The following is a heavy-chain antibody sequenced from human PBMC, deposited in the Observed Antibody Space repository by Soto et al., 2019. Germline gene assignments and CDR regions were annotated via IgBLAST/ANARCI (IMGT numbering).Heavy chain of an antibody. V-gene: IGHV3-23*01. Sequence: EVQLMESGGGLVQPGGSLRLSCASSGFTLSMSAVNWVRQAPGKGLEWVSYISDSGDRTYYADSVKGRFTISRDRSKNTVALLMDSLSAEDTAVYYCAKDRGIIVSAGDAFDVWGQGTKVTVSS. J-gene: IGHJ3*01. CDR2: ISDSGDRT. D-gene: IGHD3-16*02. CDR3: AKDRGIIVSAGDAFDV. CDR1: GFTLSMSA.